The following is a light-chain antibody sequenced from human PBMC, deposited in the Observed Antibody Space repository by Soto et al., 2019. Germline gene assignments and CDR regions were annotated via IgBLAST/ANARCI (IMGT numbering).Light chain of an antibody. CDR1: QRGSSN. CDR2: GAS. Sequence: EIVMTQSPATLSVSPGERATLSCRASQRGSSNLAWYQQKPGHAPRLHIYGASTRATGIPARFSGSGSGTEFTLTISSLQSEDFAVYYCQQYNNWPQPFGQGTKVEIK. CDR3: QQYNNWPQP. V-gene: IGKV3-15*01. J-gene: IGKJ1*01.